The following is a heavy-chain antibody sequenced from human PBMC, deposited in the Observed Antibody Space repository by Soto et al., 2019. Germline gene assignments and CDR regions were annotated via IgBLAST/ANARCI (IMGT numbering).Heavy chain of an antibody. Sequence: QVQLGQSGAEVKKPGASVKVSCKASGYTFTSYGLSWVRQAPGQGLEWMGWISAYNGNTNYAQKLQGSVTLTTDTSTSTAYMELRRLRSDATAVYYCALESGSRIRVDYWRQGTLVTFAS. CDR3: ALESGSRIRVDY. J-gene: IGHJ4*02. D-gene: IGHD3-10*01. CDR1: GYTFTSYG. V-gene: IGHV1-18*01. CDR2: ISAYNGNT.